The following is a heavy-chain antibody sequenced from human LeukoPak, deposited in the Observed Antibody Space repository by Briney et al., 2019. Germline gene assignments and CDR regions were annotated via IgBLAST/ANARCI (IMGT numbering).Heavy chain of an antibody. CDR3: VRGYCSSTSCYPEGWFGP. J-gene: IGHJ5*02. CDR1: GYSVSSGYY. CDR2: IYHSGST. Sequence: SETLSLTCAVSGYSVSSGYYWGWLRHPPGKGLEGIGIIYHSGSTYYNASLKSRVTISVDTSKNQFSLKLSPVTAAETAVYYCVRGYCSSTSCYPEGWFGPWGQGTLVTVSS. V-gene: IGHV4-38-2*01. D-gene: IGHD2-2*01.